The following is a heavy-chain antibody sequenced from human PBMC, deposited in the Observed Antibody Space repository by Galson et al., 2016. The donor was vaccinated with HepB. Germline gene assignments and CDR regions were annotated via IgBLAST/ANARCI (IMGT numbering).Heavy chain of an antibody. Sequence: QSGAEVKKPGESLKISCQGSGYKFSNYWIAWVRQMPGKGLEWMGVVHPGDSDTIYSPSFQGQVTISADKSLTTAYVQWSSLRASDTAMYYCARRGDGYKFDNWCQGTLVTVSS. CDR3: ARRGDGYKFDN. V-gene: IGHV5-51*01. CDR2: VHPGDSDT. D-gene: IGHD5-24*01. J-gene: IGHJ4*02. CDR1: GYKFSNYW.